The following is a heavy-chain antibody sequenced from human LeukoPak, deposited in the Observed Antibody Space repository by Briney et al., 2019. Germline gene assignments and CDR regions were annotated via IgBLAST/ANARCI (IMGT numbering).Heavy chain of an antibody. CDR2: ISGSGGST. D-gene: IGHD6-13*01. CDR1: GFTFSSYA. CDR3: AKAISQQLVRYSQA. V-gene: IGHV3-23*01. Sequence: GGSLRLSCAASGFTFSSYAMSWVRQAPGKGLEWVSAISGSGGSTYYADSVKGRFTISRDNSKNTLYLQMNSLRPEDTAIYYCAKAISQQLVRYSQAWGQGTLVTVSS. J-gene: IGHJ1*01.